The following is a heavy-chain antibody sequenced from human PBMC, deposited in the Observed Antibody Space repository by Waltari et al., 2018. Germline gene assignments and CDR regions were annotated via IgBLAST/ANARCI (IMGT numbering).Heavy chain of an antibody. Sequence: EVQLVESGGGLVQPGGSLRLSCAASGFTFSSHWLHWVRQPPGKGLVWVSLINSDGSSTRYADSLKGRFTISRDNAKNTLYLQMNSRRAEDTAVYYCARDRTVYYYDSSGHPGYWGQGTLVTVSS. CDR1: GFTFSSHW. J-gene: IGHJ4*02. CDR3: ARDRTVYYYDSSGHPGY. V-gene: IGHV3-74*01. CDR2: INSDGSST. D-gene: IGHD3-22*01.